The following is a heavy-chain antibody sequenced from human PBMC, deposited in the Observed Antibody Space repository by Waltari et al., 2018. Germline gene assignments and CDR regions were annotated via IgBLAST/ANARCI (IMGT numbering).Heavy chain of an antibody. V-gene: IGHV3-74*03. CDR1: GFTFSSFW. D-gene: IGHD1-1*01. Sequence: EEQLVESGGGLVQPGDSLRLSCAASGFTFSSFWMNWVRQAPGKGPLWVQRSSTVASDTTYADSVKGRFTISRDNARNTLYLQMNRLRAEDTAVYFCARVSRRTYRSPVPGRHYYYGMDVWGQGTTVTVSS. J-gene: IGHJ6*02. CDR2: SSTVASDT. CDR3: ARVSRRTYRSPVPGRHYYYGMDV.